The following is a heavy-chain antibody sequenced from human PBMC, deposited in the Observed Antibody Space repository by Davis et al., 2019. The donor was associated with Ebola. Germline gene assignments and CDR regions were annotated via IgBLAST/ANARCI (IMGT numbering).Heavy chain of an antibody. Sequence: ASVKVSCKASGYTFTTYGISWVRQAPGQGLEWMGWISAYYGTTNYAQSLQGRVTMTRDTSTSTAHMELRGLRSDDTAVYYCAREAEVDGSIFFLHWGQGTLVTVST. CDR3: AREAEVDGSIFFLH. CDR2: ISAYYGTT. CDR1: GYTFTTYG. D-gene: IGHD3-10*01. J-gene: IGHJ1*01. V-gene: IGHV1-18*01.